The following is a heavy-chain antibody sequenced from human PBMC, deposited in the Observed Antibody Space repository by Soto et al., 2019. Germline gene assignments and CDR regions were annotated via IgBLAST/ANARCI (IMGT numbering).Heavy chain of an antibody. CDR3: VKEQLAMTVVEAHYFAS. D-gene: IGHD3-22*01. V-gene: IGHV3-30*18. Sequence: GGSLRLSCAASGFTFSTYGIHWVRQAPGKGLEWVALISYDGGSKYYGDSVKGRFIISRDNSHNTVSLQMNSLRADDTAVYFCVKEQLAMTVVEAHYFASWGQGTLVPVSS. CDR1: GFTFSTYG. J-gene: IGHJ4*02. CDR2: ISYDGGSK.